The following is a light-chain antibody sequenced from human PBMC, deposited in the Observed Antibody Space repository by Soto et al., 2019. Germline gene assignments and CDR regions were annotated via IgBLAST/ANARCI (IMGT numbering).Light chain of an antibody. CDR2: DNN. CDR3: QSYDGSLSGPVV. J-gene: IGLJ2*01. V-gene: IGLV1-40*01. CDR1: RSNIGAGFD. Sequence: QAVVTQPPSVSGAPGQRVTISCTGTRSNIGAGFDVHWYQQLPGTAPKLLIYDNNNRPSGVPDRFSGSKSGTSASLAITGLQAEDGADYYCQSYDGSLSGPVVFGGGTKVTVL.